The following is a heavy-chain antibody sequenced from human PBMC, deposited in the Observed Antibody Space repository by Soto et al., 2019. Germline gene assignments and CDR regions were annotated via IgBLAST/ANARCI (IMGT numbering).Heavy chain of an antibody. J-gene: IGHJ6*02. CDR3: ARGLDMVRGVIAYYYGMDV. CDR2: IFSNDEK. D-gene: IGHD3-10*01. Sequence: SGPTLVNPTETLTLTCTVSVFSLSNARMGVSWIRQPPGKALEWLAHIFSNDEKSYSTSLKSRLTISKDTSKSQVVLTMTNMDPVDTATYYCARGLDMVRGVIAYYYGMDVWGQGTTVTVSS. CDR1: VFSLSNARMG. V-gene: IGHV2-26*01.